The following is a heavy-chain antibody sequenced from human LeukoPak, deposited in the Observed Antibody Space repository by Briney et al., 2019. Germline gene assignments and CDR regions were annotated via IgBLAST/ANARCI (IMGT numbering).Heavy chain of an antibody. CDR3: ATGGHYFGS. V-gene: IGHV3-15*01. Sequence: GGSLRLSCAPSGFTFSDAWLSSVRHAPGEGLQWVGHIKSQTEGATTDYATPVKGRFTIWRDDSANTLYLQMNGLRTDDTAVYYCATGGHYFGSWGQGTLVTVSS. CDR2: IKSQTEGATT. J-gene: IGHJ4*02. CDR1: GFTFSDAW.